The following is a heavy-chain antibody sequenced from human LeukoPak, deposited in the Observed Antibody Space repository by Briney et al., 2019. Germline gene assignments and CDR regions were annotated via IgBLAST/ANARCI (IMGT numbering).Heavy chain of an antibody. J-gene: IGHJ4*02. D-gene: IGHD3-16*01. Sequence: GGSLRLSCAVSGFTFTGSHMHWVRQASGKGLEWVGLIKVKDNNYATAYAASVEGRFIISRDDSKNTAYLRMNSLKTEDTAMYYCTRLYRESFRFDSWGQGSLVTVSS. CDR2: IKVKDNNYAT. V-gene: IGHV3-73*01. CDR1: GFTFTGSH. CDR3: TRLYRESFRFDS.